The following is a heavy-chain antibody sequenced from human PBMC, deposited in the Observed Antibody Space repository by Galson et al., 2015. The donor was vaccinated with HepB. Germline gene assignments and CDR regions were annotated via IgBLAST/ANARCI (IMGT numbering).Heavy chain of an antibody. V-gene: IGHV3-30*04. CDR2: ISFDGNNK. CDR3: ARGSDGGHSYYFDY. D-gene: IGHD2-21*01. J-gene: IGHJ4*02. CDR1: GFTFNYYA. Sequence: LRLSCAASGFTFNYYAFHWVRQAPGKGLEWVAFISFDGNNKYYADSVKGRFTFSRDNSKSTLYLQMHSLRAEDTAVYYCARGSDGGHSYYFDYWGQGTLVTVSS.